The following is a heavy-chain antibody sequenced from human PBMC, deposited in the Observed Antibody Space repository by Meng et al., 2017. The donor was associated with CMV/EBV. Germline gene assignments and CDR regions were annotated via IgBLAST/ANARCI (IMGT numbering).Heavy chain of an antibody. J-gene: IGHJ6*02. V-gene: IGHV1-46*01. Sequence: GGSLRLSCAASGFTFSSYSMNWVRQAPGQGLEWMGIINPSGGSTSYAQKFQGRVTMTRDTSTSTVYMELSSLRSEDTAVYYCARAGGYDFWSGKPKYGMDVWGQGTTVTVSS. D-gene: IGHD3-3*01. CDR3: ARAGGYDFWSGKPKYGMDV. CDR1: GFTFSSYS. CDR2: INPSGGST.